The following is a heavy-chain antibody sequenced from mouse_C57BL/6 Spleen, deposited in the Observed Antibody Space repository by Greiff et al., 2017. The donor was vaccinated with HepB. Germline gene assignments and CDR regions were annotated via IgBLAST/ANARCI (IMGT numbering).Heavy chain of an antibody. Sequence: EVMLVESGGGLVKPGGSLKLSCAASGFTFSDYGMHWVRQAPEKGLEWVAYISSGSSTIYYADTVKGRFTISRDNAKNTLFLQMNSLRSEDTAMYYCAREGYYGSSYPYYFDYWGQGTTLTVSS. V-gene: IGHV5-17*01. CDR2: ISSGSSTI. D-gene: IGHD1-1*01. CDR3: AREGYYGSSYPYYFDY. CDR1: GFTFSDYG. J-gene: IGHJ2*01.